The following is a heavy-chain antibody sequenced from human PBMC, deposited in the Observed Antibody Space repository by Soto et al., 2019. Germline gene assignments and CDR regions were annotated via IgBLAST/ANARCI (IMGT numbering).Heavy chain of an antibody. CDR1: GFTFKESA. J-gene: IGHJ4*02. CDR2: ISDTGAST. D-gene: IGHD6-19*01. V-gene: IGHV3-23*01. Sequence: GGSLRLSCAASGFTFKESAMNWVRQAPGKGLEWVASISDTGASTWYAESVRGRLSISRDNSKNTLYLQMNSLRGEDTAVYYCAKGRRSGWALYFDNWGQGTLVTVSS. CDR3: AKGRRSGWALYFDN.